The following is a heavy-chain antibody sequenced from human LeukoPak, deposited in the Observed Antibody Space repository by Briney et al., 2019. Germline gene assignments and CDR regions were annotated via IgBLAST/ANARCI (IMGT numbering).Heavy chain of an antibody. J-gene: IGHJ4*02. CDR1: GFTVSSNY. Sequence: GGSLRLSCAASGFTVSSNYMSWVRQAPGKGLEWVSAIYTGGSTYYAGSVKGRFTISRDNSKNTLYLQMNSLRAEDTAVYYCAKGGTPGLDYIDYWGQGTLVTVSS. CDR2: IYTGGST. CDR3: AKGGTPGLDYIDY. D-gene: IGHD3-16*01. V-gene: IGHV3-66*01.